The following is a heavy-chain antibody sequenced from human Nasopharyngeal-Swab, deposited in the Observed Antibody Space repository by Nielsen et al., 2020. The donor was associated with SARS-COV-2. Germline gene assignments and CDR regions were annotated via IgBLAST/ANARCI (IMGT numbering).Heavy chain of an antibody. J-gene: IGHJ4*02. CDR2: IKQDGSEK. V-gene: IGHV3-7*01. Sequence: GESLKISCAASGFTFSSYWMSWVRQAPGKGLEWVANIKQDGSEKYYVDSVKGRFTISRDNAKNSLYLQMNSLRAEDTAVYYCARDEDTRGADYWGQGTLVTVSS. CDR3: ARDEDTRGADY. D-gene: IGHD3-16*01. CDR1: GFTFSSYW.